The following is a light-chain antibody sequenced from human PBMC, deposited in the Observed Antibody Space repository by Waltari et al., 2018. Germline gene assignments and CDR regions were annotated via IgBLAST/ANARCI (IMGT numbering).Light chain of an antibody. V-gene: IGLV3-1*01. CDR2: QDP. J-gene: IGLJ2*01. CDR3: QAWDSSTGV. Sequence: SYELTQPPSLSVSPGQTTSITCSGDKLGDKFASWYQQKPGQSPVLVIYQDPNRPSGIPERFSGSNSGNSATLTISETQPMDEADYYCQAWDSSTGVFGGGTKLTVL. CDR1: KLGDKF.